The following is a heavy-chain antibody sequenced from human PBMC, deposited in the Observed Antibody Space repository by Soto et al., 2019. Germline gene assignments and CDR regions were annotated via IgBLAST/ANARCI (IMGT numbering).Heavy chain of an antibody. CDR3: ARGLHSLFDY. CDR1: GFTFSSYV. V-gene: IGHV3-30-3*01. CDR2: ISYDGSNK. D-gene: IGHD2-21*01. J-gene: IGHJ4*02. Sequence: PGGSLRLSCEASGFTFSSYVMHWVRQAPGKGLEWVAVISYDGSNKYYADSVKGRFTISRDNSKNTLYVQMTSLRAEDTAIYYCARGLHSLFDYWGQGTLVTVSS.